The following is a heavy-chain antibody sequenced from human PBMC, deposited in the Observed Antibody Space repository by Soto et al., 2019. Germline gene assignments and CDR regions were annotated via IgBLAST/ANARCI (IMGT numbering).Heavy chain of an antibody. Sequence: LRLSCAASGFTFSSYGMHWVRQAPGKGLEWVAVIWYDGSNKYYADSVKGRFTISRDNSKNTLYLQMNSLRAEDTAVYYCARDRSSDFWSGSYQYYYYGMDVWGQGTTVTVSS. V-gene: IGHV3-33*01. CDR2: IWYDGSNK. D-gene: IGHD3-3*01. J-gene: IGHJ6*02. CDR1: GFTFSSYG. CDR3: ARDRSSDFWSGSYQYYYYGMDV.